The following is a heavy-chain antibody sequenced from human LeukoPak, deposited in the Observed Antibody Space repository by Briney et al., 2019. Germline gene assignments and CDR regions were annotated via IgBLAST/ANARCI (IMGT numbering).Heavy chain of an antibody. CDR2: ISGSGSRT. D-gene: IGHD1-14*01. CDR3: ASRPRADIGPLDF. J-gene: IGHJ4*02. CDR1: GFTFSDYA. Sequence: GGSLRLSCAAPGFTFSDYAMTWVRQAPGKGLEWVSSISGSGSRTYYTESVKGRFTISRDNSKNTLYLQMNSLRADGTAIYYCASRPRADIGPLDFWGQGTLVTVSS. V-gene: IGHV3-23*01.